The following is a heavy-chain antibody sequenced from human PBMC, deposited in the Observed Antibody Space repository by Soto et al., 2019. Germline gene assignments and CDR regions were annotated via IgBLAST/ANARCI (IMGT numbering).Heavy chain of an antibody. Sequence: VQLVESGGGVVQPGRSLRLSCAASGFTFSDYAMHWVRQARGKGLEWVAVVSHDGRNTHYADSVKGRFNISRDSSKNTVSLEMTTLRAEDTSVHYCAKGGRQWLVTSDFNYRGQGALVTVSS. J-gene: IGHJ4*02. V-gene: IGHV3-30*18. CDR2: VSHDGRNT. CDR1: GFTFSDYA. CDR3: AKGGRQWLVTSDFNY. D-gene: IGHD6-19*01.